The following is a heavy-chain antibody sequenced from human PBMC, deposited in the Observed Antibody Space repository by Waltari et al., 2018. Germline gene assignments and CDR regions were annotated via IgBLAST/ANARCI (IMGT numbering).Heavy chain of an antibody. J-gene: IGHJ4*02. CDR3: ARFYGSGSYFES. Sequence: EVQLVETGGGLIQPGGSLRLSCASSGLKVSTSLFSWVRQAPGKGLEWVSYIYSGGSAYYIDSVKGRFTISRDNSKNTLYLQMNRLTADDTAVYYCARFYGSGSYFESWGQGALVTVSS. CDR1: GLKVSTSL. D-gene: IGHD3-10*01. CDR2: IYSGGSA. V-gene: IGHV3-53*02.